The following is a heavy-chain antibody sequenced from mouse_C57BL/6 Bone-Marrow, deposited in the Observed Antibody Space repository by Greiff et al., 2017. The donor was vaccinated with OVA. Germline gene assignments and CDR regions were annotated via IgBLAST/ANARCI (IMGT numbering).Heavy chain of an antibody. CDR2: ISYDGSN. CDR1: GYSITSGYY. D-gene: IGHD1-1*01. J-gene: IGHJ4*01. Sequence: EVQLVESGPGLVKPSQSLSLTCSVTGYSITSGYYWNWIRQFPGNKLEWMSYISYDGSNNYKPSLKNRISITRDTSKNQFFLKLNSVTTEDTATYYCARESLFPFYAMDYWGQGTSVTVSS. V-gene: IGHV3-6*01. CDR3: ARESLFPFYAMDY.